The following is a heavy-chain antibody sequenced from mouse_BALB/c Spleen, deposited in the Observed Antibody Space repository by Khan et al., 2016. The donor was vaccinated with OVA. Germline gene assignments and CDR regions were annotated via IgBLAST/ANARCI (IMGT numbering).Heavy chain of an antibody. CDR1: GFTFTDYA. Sequence: QVQLQQPGPELVKPGSSMKMSCRASGFTFTDYALNWVKQRAGQGLEWIGQLFPGSGETYYNEKFKVKATLTADKSSNTAYMQLSSLTSEDSSVYFCARSGYGRLVYWGQGTTLTVSS. CDR2: LFPGSGET. CDR3: ARSGYGRLVY. V-gene: IGHV1-77*01. J-gene: IGHJ2*01. D-gene: IGHD1-1*01.